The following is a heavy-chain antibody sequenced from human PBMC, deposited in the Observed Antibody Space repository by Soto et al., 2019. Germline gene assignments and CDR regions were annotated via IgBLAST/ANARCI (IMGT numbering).Heavy chain of an antibody. D-gene: IGHD3-10*01. CDR1: GGSISSSSYY. CDR3: ARAIGGSGSYRVY. CDR2: IYYSGST. Sequence: QLQLQESGPGLVKPSETLSLTCTVSGGSISSSSYYWGWIRQPPGKGLEWIGSIYYSGSTYYNPSLKSRVTISVDTSKNQFSLKLSSVTAADTAVYYCARAIGGSGSYRVYWGQGTLVTVSS. J-gene: IGHJ4*02. V-gene: IGHV4-39*01.